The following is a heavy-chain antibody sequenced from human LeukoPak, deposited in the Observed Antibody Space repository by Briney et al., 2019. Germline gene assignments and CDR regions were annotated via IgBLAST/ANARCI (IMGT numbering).Heavy chain of an antibody. D-gene: IGHD1-26*01. Sequence: GGSLRLSCAASGFTFSSHWMSWVRQAPGKGLEWVANIVQDGSQKYYVASVKGRFTISRDNGKNSLYLQMNSLRAEDTAVYYCARNEKWGRDYWGQGTLVTVSS. CDR2: IVQDGSQK. CDR3: ARNEKWGRDY. V-gene: IGHV3-7*03. CDR1: GFTFSSHW. J-gene: IGHJ4*02.